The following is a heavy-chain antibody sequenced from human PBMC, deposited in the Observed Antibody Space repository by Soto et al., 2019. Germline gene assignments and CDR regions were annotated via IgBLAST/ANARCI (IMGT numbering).Heavy chain of an antibody. CDR2: IYWDDDK. J-gene: IGHJ4*02. CDR1: GFSLTTSGVG. CDR3: VHSHVDYYGSGSYYLFFDY. Sequence: QITLKESGPTLVKPTQTLTLTCTFSGFSLTTSGVGVGWIRQPPGKALEWLALIYWDDDKRYSPSLKSRLAINKDTSKNQVVLTLTNMDPVDTGTYYCVHSHVDYYGSGSYYLFFDYWGQGTLVTVSS. V-gene: IGHV2-5*02. D-gene: IGHD3-10*01.